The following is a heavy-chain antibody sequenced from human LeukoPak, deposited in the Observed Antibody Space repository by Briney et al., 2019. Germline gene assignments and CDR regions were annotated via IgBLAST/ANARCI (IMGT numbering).Heavy chain of an antibody. CDR2: INTYNGNT. J-gene: IGHJ4*02. Sequence: ASVKVSCKASGYTFTSYGFSWGRQAPGQGLEWMGWINTYNGNTNYAQKLQGRVTMTTDTSTSTAYMELRSLRSDDTAVYYCARASGILILKYSESYLNDYWGQGTLVTVSS. D-gene: IGHD1-26*01. V-gene: IGHV1-18*01. CDR3: ARASGILILKYSESYLNDY. CDR1: GYTFTSYG.